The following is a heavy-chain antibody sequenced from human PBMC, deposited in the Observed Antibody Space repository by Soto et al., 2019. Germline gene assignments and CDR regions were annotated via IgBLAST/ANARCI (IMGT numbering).Heavy chain of an antibody. Sequence: QVQLQESGPGLVTPSQTLSLTCTVSGGSISSGGYYWSWIRQHPGKGLEWIGYIYYSGSTYYNPSRKSRVTISVDTSNNQCSLKLSSVTAADTAVYYCARGPGDYLFDYWGQGTLVTVSS. CDR1: GGSISSGGYY. D-gene: IGHD4-17*01. V-gene: IGHV4-31*03. CDR2: IYYSGST. J-gene: IGHJ4*02. CDR3: ARGPGDYLFDY.